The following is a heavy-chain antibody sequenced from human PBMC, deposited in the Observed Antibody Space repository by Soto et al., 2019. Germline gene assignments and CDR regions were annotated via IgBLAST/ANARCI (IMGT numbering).Heavy chain of an antibody. Sequence: QVQLVESGGGVVQPGRSLRPSCAASGFTVSAYTMHWVRQAPGKGLEWVAVISSDGNNKYYTDSVKGRFTISRDTSTNTLYLQRNSLRAEDPAVYYCARWEQPLFAYWGQGTLVTVSP. D-gene: IGHD1-26*01. CDR1: GFTVSAYT. CDR2: ISSDGNNK. V-gene: IGHV3-30-3*01. CDR3: ARWEQPLFAY. J-gene: IGHJ4*02.